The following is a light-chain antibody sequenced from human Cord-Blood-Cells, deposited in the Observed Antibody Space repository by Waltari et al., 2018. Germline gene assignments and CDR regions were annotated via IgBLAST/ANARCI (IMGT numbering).Light chain of an antibody. CDR1: SSDVGGYNY. V-gene: IGLV2-14*01. Sequence: QSALTQPASVSGSPGQSITISYTGPSSDVGGYNYVSWYQQHPGKAPKLMIYEVSNRPSGVSNRFSGSKSGNTASLTISGLQAEDEADYYCSSYTSSSNAVFGGGTQLTVL. J-gene: IGLJ7*01. CDR2: EVS. CDR3: SSYTSSSNAV.